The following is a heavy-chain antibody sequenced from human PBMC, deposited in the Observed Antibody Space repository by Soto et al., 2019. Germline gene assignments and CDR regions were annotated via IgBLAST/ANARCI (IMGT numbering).Heavy chain of an antibody. CDR3: ARLASALDSSGYPPRYYFDY. J-gene: IGHJ4*02. D-gene: IGHD3-22*01. V-gene: IGHV4-30-4*01. CDR1: GGSISSGDYY. Sequence: SETLSLTCTVSGGSISSGDYYWSWIRQPPGKGLEWIGYIYYSGSTYYNPSLKSRVTISVDTSKNQFSLKLSSVTAADTAVYYCARLASALDSSGYPPRYYFDYWGQGTLVTVSS. CDR2: IYYSGST.